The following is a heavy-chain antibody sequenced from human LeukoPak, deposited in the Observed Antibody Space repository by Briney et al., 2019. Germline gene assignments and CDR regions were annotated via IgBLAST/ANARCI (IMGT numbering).Heavy chain of an antibody. Sequence: SGTLSLTCAVSGGSISSSNWWTWVRQPPGKGLEWIGEVYHSGSTNYNPSLRSRVTILVDKSKNQFSLKLSSVTAADTAVYYCARQSHDYGGNSFDYYYYGMDVWGQGTTVTVSS. V-gene: IGHV4-4*02. J-gene: IGHJ6*02. CDR2: VYHSGST. CDR3: ARQSHDYGGNSFDYYYYGMDV. CDR1: GGSISSSNW. D-gene: IGHD4-23*01.